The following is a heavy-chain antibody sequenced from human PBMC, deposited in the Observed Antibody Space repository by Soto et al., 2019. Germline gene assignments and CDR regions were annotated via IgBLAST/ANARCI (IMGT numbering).Heavy chain of an antibody. CDR1: GYTFTSYY. D-gene: IGHD5-18*01. CDR2: INPSGGST. Sequence: ASVKVSCKASGYTFTSYYMHWVRQAPGQGLEWMGIINPSGGSTSYAQKFQGRVTMTRDTSTSTVYMELNSLRSEDTAVYYCAVERVSCEYSYGNSSRGYGYYSSYRDVWEKGTRVTSSS. CDR3: AVERVSCEYSYGNSSRGYGYYSSYRDV. J-gene: IGHJ6*03. V-gene: IGHV1-46*01.